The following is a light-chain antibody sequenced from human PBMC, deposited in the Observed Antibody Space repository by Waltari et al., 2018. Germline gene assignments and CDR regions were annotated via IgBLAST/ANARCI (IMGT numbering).Light chain of an antibody. V-gene: IGKV2-28*01. CDR2: LAS. CDR1: QSLQHAHGARY. J-gene: IGKJ1*01. Sequence: EIVMTQSPLSLPVTPGQPASFSWRSSQSLQHAHGARYLVWYLQWPGQSPQLLIYLASSRASGVPDRFSGSGSGTHYTLTISRVEAEDSGIYYCMQALQLPKTFGQGTKVEFK. CDR3: MQALQLPKT.